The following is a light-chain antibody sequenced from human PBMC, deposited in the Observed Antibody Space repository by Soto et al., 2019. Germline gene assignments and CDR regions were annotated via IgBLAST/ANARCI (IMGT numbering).Light chain of an antibody. CDR1: QTISSW. CDR2: KAP. J-gene: IGKJ3*01. V-gene: IGKV1-5*03. CDR3: QQSYNGPFT. Sequence: DIQMTQSPSTLSGSVGDRVTITCRASQTISSWLAWYQQKTGKAPKILIYKAPTLKSGVPSRFSGSGSWTDFTLTISSLQPEDFATYYCQQSYNGPFTFGPGTKVDTK.